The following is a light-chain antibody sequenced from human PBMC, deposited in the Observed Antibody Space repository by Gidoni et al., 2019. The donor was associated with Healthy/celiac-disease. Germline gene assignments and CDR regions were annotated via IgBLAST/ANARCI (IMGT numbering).Light chain of an antibody. CDR2: AAS. CDR3: QQSYSTPWT. CDR1: QSISSY. V-gene: IGKV1-39*01. Sequence: IQTTQSPSSLSASVGDRVTTTCRASQSISSYLNWYQQKPGKAPKLLIYAASSLQSGVPSRCSGSGSGTDFTLTISRLQPEDFATYYCQQSYSTPWTFGQGTKVEIK. J-gene: IGKJ1*01.